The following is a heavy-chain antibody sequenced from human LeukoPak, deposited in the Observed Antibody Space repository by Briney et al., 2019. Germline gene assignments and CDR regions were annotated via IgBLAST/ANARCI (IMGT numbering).Heavy chain of an antibody. V-gene: IGHV3-20*04. J-gene: IGHJ1*01. CDR1: GLPLHDFG. CDR3: ATNPPGRTYLQD. D-gene: IGHD1-1*01. Sequence: RPGGSLRLSCAPWGLPLHDFGLAWVRPAPGKGLEWIAEINWIGDTTRYGDSVKGRFTISRDNAKNSLDLQINSLRVEDTAFYYCATNPPGRTYLQDWGQGTLVSVSS. CDR2: INWIGDTT.